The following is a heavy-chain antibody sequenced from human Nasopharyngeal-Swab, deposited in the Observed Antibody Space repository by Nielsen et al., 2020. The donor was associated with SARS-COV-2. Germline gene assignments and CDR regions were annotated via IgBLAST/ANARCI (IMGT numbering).Heavy chain of an antibody. D-gene: IGHD3-10*01. CDR3: ARVAEGSGGFDP. CDR1: GGSISSYY. Sequence: GSLRLSCTVSGGSISSYYWSWIRQPAGKGLEWIGRIYTGGSTNYNPSLKSRVTMSVDTSKNQFSLKLSSVTAADTAVYYCARVAEGSGGFDPWGQGTLVTVSS. CDR2: IYTGGST. J-gene: IGHJ5*02. V-gene: IGHV4-4*07.